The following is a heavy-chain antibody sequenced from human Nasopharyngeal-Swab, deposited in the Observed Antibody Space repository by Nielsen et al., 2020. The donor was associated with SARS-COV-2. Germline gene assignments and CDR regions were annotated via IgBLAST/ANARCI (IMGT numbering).Heavy chain of an antibody. CDR1: GFTFSSYA. J-gene: IGHJ4*02. D-gene: IGHD3-10*01. CDR2: ISGSGGST. V-gene: IGHV3-23*01. CDR3: AKDQASGVFGY. Sequence: GESLKISCAASGFTFSSYAMSWVRQAPGKGLEWVSAISGSGGSTYYADSVKGRFTISRDNSKNTLYLQMNSLRAEDTAVYYCAKDQASGVFGYWGQGTLVTVSS.